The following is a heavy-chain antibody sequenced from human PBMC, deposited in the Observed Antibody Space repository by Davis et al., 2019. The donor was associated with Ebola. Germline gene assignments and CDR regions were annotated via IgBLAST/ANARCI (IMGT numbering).Heavy chain of an antibody. Sequence: GESLKISCAASGLTFSDYYMSWIRQAPGKGLEWVSYISSSGSTIYYADSVKGRFTISRDNAKNSLYLQMNSLRAEDTAVYYCARDRSGFYGMDVWGKGTTVTVSS. CDR2: ISSSGSTI. J-gene: IGHJ6*04. CDR3: ARDRSGFYGMDV. CDR1: GLTFSDYY. V-gene: IGHV3-11*01.